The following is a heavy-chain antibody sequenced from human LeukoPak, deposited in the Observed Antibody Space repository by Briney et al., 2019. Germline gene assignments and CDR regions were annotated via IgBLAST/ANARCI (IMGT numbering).Heavy chain of an antibody. CDR3: ARDAAAGNRGVNWFDP. Sequence: SETLSLTCTVSGGSISSYYWSWIRQPTGKGLEWIGRIYTSGSTNYNPSLRSRVTMPVDTSKNQFSLKLSSVTAADTAVYYCARDAAAGNRGVNWFDPWGQGTLVTVSS. CDR2: IYTSGST. D-gene: IGHD6-13*01. CDR1: GGSISSYY. V-gene: IGHV4-4*07. J-gene: IGHJ5*02.